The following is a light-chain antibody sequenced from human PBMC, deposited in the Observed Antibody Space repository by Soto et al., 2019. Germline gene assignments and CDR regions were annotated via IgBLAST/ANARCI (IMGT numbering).Light chain of an antibody. CDR3: QQYGSSPWT. CDR1: QSVSSGY. Sequence: EIVLTQPPGTLSLSPGERATLSCRASQSVSSGYLAWYQQKPGQAPRLLIYGASSRATGIPDRFSGSGSGTDFTLTISRLEPEDIAVFYCQQYGSSPWTFGQGPKVDIK. J-gene: IGKJ1*01. V-gene: IGKV3-20*01. CDR2: GAS.